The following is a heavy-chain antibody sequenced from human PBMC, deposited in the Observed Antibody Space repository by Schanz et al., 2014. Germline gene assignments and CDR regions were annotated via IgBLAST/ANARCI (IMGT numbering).Heavy chain of an antibody. D-gene: IGHD4-4*01. CDR2: VSHDGFTK. Sequence: QVQLEESGGGVVQPGGSLRLSCVASGFSFSGFAVHWVRQAPGKGLEWVSIVSHDGFTKHYADSVRSRFTLSRDTSKNTLYLQMNSLRADDPALYYCAKDRQTTVNRVGYYYGMDVWGQGTTVTVSS. CDR1: GFSFSGFA. J-gene: IGHJ6*02. CDR3: AKDRQTTVNRVGYYYGMDV. V-gene: IGHV3-30*04.